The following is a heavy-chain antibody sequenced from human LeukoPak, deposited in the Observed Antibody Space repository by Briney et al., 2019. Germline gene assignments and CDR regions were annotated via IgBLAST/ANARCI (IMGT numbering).Heavy chain of an antibody. CDR1: GFTFDDYG. J-gene: IGHJ4*02. CDR3: ARISYYDSSGPIDY. V-gene: IGHV3-20*04. CDR2: INWNGGST. Sequence: GGSLRLSCAASGFTFDDYGMSWVRHAPGKGLEWVSDINWNGGSTGYADSVKGRFTISRDNAKNSLYLQMNSLRAEDTALYYCARISYYDSSGPIDYWGQGTLVTVSS. D-gene: IGHD3-22*01.